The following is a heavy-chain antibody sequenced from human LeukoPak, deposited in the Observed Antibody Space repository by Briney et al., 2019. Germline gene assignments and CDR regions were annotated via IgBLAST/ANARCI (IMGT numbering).Heavy chain of an antibody. CDR1: GYTLTELS. D-gene: IGHD6-19*01. CDR2: FYPEDGET. Sequence: ASVKVSCKVCGYTLTELSMHWVRQAPGKRLEWMDGFYPEDGETIYAQKFQGRVTMTEDTSTDTAYMELRSLRSDDTAVYYWARENSGWFDYWGQGTLVTVSS. J-gene: IGHJ4*02. V-gene: IGHV1-24*01. CDR3: ARENSGWFDY.